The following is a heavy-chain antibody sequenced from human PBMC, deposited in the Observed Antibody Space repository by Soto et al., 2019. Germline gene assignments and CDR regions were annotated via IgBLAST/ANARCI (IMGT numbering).Heavy chain of an antibody. CDR1: GFTYSSYA. D-gene: IGHD6-13*01. J-gene: IGHJ4*02. CDR2: VSGSGGST. V-gene: IGHV3-23*01. Sequence: GGSLRLSCAASGFTYSSYAMRWVRQAPGKGLEWVSAVSGSGGSTYYADSVKGRFTISRDNSKNTLYLQMNSLRAEDTAVYYCARRGPGTYFDYWGQGTLVTVSS. CDR3: ARRGPGTYFDY.